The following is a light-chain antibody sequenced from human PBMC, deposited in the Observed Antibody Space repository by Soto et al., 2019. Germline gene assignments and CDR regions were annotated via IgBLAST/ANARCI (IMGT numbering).Light chain of an antibody. Sequence: QSVLTQPPSASGTPGQRVTISCSGSTSNIGSHSVNWFQHLPGTAPKLLINTNNQRPSGVPDRFSGSKSGTSASLAITGLQAEDEADYYCQSYDGGLSGYVFGTGTKSPS. CDR3: QSYDGGLSGYV. CDR1: TSNIGSHS. CDR2: TNN. J-gene: IGLJ1*01. V-gene: IGLV1-44*01.